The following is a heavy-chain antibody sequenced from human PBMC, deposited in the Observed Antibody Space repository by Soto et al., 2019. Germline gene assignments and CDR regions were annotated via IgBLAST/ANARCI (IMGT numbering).Heavy chain of an antibody. J-gene: IGHJ4*02. Sequence: SVKVSCKASGGTFSSYAISWVRQAPGQGLEWMGGIIPIFGTANYAQKFQGRVTITADESTSTAYMELSSLRSEDTAVYYCARGRGYYDSSGYRFYYFDYWGQGTLVTVSS. V-gene: IGHV1-69*13. CDR2: IIPIFGTA. CDR3: ARGRGYYDSSGYRFYYFDY. CDR1: GGTFSSYA. D-gene: IGHD3-22*01.